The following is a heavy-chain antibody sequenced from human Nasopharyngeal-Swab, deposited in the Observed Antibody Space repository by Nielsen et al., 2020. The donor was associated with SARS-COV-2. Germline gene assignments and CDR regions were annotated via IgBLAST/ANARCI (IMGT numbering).Heavy chain of an antibody. D-gene: IGHD3-9*01. V-gene: IGHV3-48*04. CDR3: AKDSRYYDILTGYLPRGYYYYYGMDV. CDR2: ISSSGSTI. CDR1: GFTFSSYS. J-gene: IGHJ6*02. Sequence: GESLKISCTASGFTFSSYSMNWVRQAPGKGLEWVSYISSSGSTIYYADSVKGRFTISRDNAKNSLYLQMNSLRAEDTAVYYCAKDSRYYDILTGYLPRGYYYYYGMDVWGQGTTVTVSS.